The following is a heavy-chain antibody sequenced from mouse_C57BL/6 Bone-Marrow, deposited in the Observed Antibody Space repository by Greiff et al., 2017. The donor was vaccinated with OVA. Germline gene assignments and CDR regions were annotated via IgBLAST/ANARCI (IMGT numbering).Heavy chain of an antibody. CDR2: ISSGSSTI. V-gene: IGHV5-17*01. D-gene: IGHD2-4*01. Sequence: EVKLVESGGGLVKPGGSLKLSCAASGFTFSDYGMHWVRQAPEKGLEWVAYISSGSSTIYYADTVKGRFTISRANAKNPLFLQMTSLRSEDTAMYYCAGGYDYDPVYYFDDWGKGTTLTVSS. J-gene: IGHJ2*01. CDR3: AGGYDYDPVYYFDD. CDR1: GFTFSDYG.